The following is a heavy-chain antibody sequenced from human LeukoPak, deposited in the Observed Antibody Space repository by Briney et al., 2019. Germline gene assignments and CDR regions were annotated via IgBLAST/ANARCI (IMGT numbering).Heavy chain of an antibody. CDR2: INHSGST. D-gene: IGHD3-3*01. CDR3: AREPPYYDFWSGTSDAFDI. Sequence: SETLSLTCAVYGGSFSGYYWSLIRQPPGKGLEWIGEINHSGSTNYNPSLKSRVTISVDTSKNQFSLKLSSVTAADTAVYYCAREPPYYDFWSGTSDAFDIWGQGTMVTVSS. J-gene: IGHJ3*02. CDR1: GGSFSGYY. V-gene: IGHV4-34*01.